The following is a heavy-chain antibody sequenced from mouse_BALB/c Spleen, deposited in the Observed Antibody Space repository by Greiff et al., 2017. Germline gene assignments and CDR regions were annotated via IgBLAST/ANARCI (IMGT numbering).Heavy chain of an antibody. CDR3: ARRVYYYGSNYAMDY. CDR1: GYAFSSSW. Sequence: VQLQQSGPELVKPGASVKISCKASGYAFSSSWMNWVKQRPGQGLEWIGRIYPGDGDTNYNGKFKGKATLTADKSSSTAYMQLSSLTSVDSAVYFCARRVYYYGSNYAMDYWGQGTSVTVSS. CDR2: IYPGDGDT. J-gene: IGHJ4*01. V-gene: IGHV1-82*01. D-gene: IGHD1-1*01.